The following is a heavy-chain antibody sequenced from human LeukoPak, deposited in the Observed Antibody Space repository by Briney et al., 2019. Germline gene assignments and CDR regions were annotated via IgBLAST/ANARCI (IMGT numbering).Heavy chain of an antibody. CDR1: GFPFA. J-gene: IGHJ4*02. Sequence: GGSLRLSCAASGFPFAMSWVRQAPGKGLEWVSAISGSGGSTYYADSVKGRFTISRDNSKNTLYLQMNSLRAEDTAVYYCAKDLRVAAAGRPDYWGQGTLVTVSS. CDR3: AKDLRVAAAGRPDY. CDR2: ISGSGGST. V-gene: IGHV3-23*01. D-gene: IGHD6-13*01.